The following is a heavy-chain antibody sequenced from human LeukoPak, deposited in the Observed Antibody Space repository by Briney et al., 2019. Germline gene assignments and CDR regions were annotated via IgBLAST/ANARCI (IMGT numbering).Heavy chain of an antibody. CDR3: AAPDSSGYASYAFDI. Sequence: GASVTVSCKASGYTFTSYGISWVRQAPGQGLEWMGWISAYNGNTNYAQTLQGRVTMTTDTSTSTAYMELRSLRSDDTAVYYCAAPDSSGYASYAFDIWGQGTMVTVSS. V-gene: IGHV1-18*01. J-gene: IGHJ3*02. CDR2: ISAYNGNT. CDR1: GYTFTSYG. D-gene: IGHD3-22*01.